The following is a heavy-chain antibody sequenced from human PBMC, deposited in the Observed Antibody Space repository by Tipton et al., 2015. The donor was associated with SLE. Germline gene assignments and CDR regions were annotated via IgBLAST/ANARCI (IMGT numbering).Heavy chain of an antibody. D-gene: IGHD3-10*01. Sequence: TLSLTCAVSGGSISSSNWWSWVRQPPGKGLEWIGEIYHSGSTNYNPPHKSRGTISVDTSKNQFSLKRSSVTAADTAEYYCARVERAARGFDYWGQGTLVTVSS. CDR1: GGSISSSNW. CDR3: ARVERAARGFDY. J-gene: IGHJ4*02. CDR2: IYHSGST. V-gene: IGHV4-4*02.